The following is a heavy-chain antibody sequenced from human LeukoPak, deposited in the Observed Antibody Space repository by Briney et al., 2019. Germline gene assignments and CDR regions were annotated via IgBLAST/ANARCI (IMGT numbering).Heavy chain of an antibody. CDR3: ASALWFGELELDP. D-gene: IGHD3-10*01. Sequence: SETLSLTCTVSGGSISSYYWSWIRQPPGKGLEWMGYIYYSGSTYYNPSLESRVTISVDTSKNQFSLRLSSVTAADTAVYYCASALWFGELELDPWGQGTLVTVSS. V-gene: IGHV4-59*04. CDR2: IYYSGST. J-gene: IGHJ5*02. CDR1: GGSISSYY.